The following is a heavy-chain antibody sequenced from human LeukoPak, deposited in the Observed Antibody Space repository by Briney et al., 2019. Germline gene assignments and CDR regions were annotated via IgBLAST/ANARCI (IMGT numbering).Heavy chain of an antibody. D-gene: IGHD2/OR15-2a*01. Sequence: GGSLRLSCAASGFSFSGSAIHWVRQTSGKGQEWIGRIRSQADSYATAYSVSVKGRFSISRDDSKNTAYLQMNSLRAEDTAVYYCTAHLLYCNTTDCAPRGFDPWGQGTLVTVSS. CDR2: IRSQADSYAT. J-gene: IGHJ5*02. CDR1: GFSFSGSA. V-gene: IGHV3-73*01. CDR3: TAHLLYCNTTDCAPRGFDP.